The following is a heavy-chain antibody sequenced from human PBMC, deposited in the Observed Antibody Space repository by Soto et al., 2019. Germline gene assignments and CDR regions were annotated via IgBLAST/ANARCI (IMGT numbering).Heavy chain of an antibody. CDR2: IYPGDSDT. V-gene: IGHV5-51*01. CDR1: GYSFTSYW. CDR3: ARRKSTFYSNYVPGSGPYYYYMDV. D-gene: IGHD4-4*01. J-gene: IGHJ6*03. Sequence: PGESLKISCKGSGYSFTSYWIGWVRQMPGKGLEWMGIIYPGDSDTRYSPSFQGQVTISADKSISTAYLQWSSLKASDTAMYYCARRKSTFYSNYVPGSGPYYYYMDVWGKGTTVTVSS.